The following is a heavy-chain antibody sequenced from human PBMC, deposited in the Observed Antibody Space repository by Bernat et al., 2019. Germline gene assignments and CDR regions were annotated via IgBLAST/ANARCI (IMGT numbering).Heavy chain of an antibody. D-gene: IGHD3-3*01. J-gene: IGHJ6*03. Sequence: QVQLQQWGAGLLKPSETLSLTCAVYGGSFSGYYWSWIRQPPGKGLEWIGEINHSGSTNYNPSLKSRVTISVDTSKNQFSLKLSSVTAADTAVYYCARGHHTPLRFFEWYSRHYYYYMDVWGKGTTVTVSS. CDR1: GGSFSGYY. CDR2: INHSGST. CDR3: ARGHHTPLRFFEWYSRHYYYYMDV. V-gene: IGHV4-34*01.